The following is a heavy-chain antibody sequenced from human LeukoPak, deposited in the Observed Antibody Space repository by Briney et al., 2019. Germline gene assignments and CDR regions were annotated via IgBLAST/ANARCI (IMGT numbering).Heavy chain of an antibody. CDR3: AKATRYYDFWSGYGAYYYYGMDV. CDR2: ISGSGGST. V-gene: IGHV3-23*01. CDR1: GFTFSSYA. J-gene: IGHJ6*02. D-gene: IGHD3-3*01. Sequence: PGGSLRLSCAASGFTFSSYAMSWVRQAPGKGLERVSAISGSGGSTYYADSVKGRFTISRDNSKNTLYLQMNSLRAEDTAVYYCAKATRYYDFWSGYGAYYYYGMDVWGQGTTVTVSS.